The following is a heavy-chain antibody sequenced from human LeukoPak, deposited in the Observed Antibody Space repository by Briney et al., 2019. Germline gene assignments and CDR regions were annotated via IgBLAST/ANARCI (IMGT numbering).Heavy chain of an antibody. J-gene: IGHJ4*02. Sequence: SQTLSLTCTVSGGSISSGDYYWSWIRQPPGKGLEWIGRIYTSGSTNYNPSLKSRVTMSVDTSKNQFSLKLSSVTAADTAVYYCARVSGELVDYWGQGTLVTVSS. D-gene: IGHD1-26*01. CDR2: IYTSGST. CDR1: GGSISSGDYY. V-gene: IGHV4-61*02. CDR3: ARVSGELVDY.